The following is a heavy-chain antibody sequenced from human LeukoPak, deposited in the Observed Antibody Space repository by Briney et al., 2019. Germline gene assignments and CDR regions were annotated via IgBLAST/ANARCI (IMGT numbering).Heavy chain of an antibody. V-gene: IGHV7-4-1*02. J-gene: IGHJ6*02. CDR1: GYTFTSYA. D-gene: IGHD6-13*01. CDR3: AREAASGAYYGMDV. Sequence: ASVKVSCKASGYTFTSYAMNWVRQAPGQGLEWMGLISTNTGNPTYAQGFTGRFVFSLDTSVSTAYLQISSLKAEDTAVYYCAREAASGAYYGMDVWGQGTTVTVSS. CDR2: ISTNTGNP.